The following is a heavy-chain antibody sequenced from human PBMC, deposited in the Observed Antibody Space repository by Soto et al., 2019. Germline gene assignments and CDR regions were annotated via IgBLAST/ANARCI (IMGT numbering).Heavy chain of an antibody. CDR1: GFSFSIDGMG. D-gene: IGHD1-7*01. Sequence: QITLKESGPTLVKPTQTLTLTCTFSGFSFSIDGMGVGWIRQPPGKALEWLALIYWDDDKRFSPSQKSRLTITKDVSRNQVVLTLTNMDPADTATYYCAHVYWAASGTRYYFDYWGQGTLVTVSS. CDR3: AHVYWAASGTRYYFDY. V-gene: IGHV2-5*02. J-gene: IGHJ4*02. CDR2: IYWDDDK.